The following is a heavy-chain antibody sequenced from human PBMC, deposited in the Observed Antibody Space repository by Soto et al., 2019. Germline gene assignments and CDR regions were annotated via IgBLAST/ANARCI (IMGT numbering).Heavy chain of an antibody. Sequence: GGSLRLSCAASGFTFSSYGMHWVRQAPGKGLVWVSVITRDGSSTHYADSVKGRFTISRDNAKNRLYLQMNRLRAEATAVYYCAKNPGYYYDSTGYHFDYWGQGTLVTVSS. V-gene: IGHV3-74*01. J-gene: IGHJ4*02. CDR1: GFTFSSYG. CDR3: AKNPGYYYDSTGYHFDY. D-gene: IGHD3-22*01. CDR2: ITRDGSST.